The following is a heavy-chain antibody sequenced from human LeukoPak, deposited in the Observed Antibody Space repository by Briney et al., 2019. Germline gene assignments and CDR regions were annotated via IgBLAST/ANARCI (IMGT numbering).Heavy chain of an antibody. Sequence: PGGSLILSCSVSEITFSDYWMNWVRQAPGKGLEWVASIKKDGSEEYYVDSVRGRFTISRDNAQNSLYLQMNSLRDEDTAVYYCASGHYADYDWGQGTLVTVSS. CDR2: IKKDGSEE. V-gene: IGHV3-7*01. J-gene: IGHJ4*02. CDR3: ASGHYADYD. CDR1: EITFSDYW. D-gene: IGHD4-17*01.